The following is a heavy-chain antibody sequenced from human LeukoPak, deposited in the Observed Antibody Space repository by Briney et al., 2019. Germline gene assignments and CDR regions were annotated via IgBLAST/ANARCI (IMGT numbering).Heavy chain of an antibody. Sequence: ASETLSLTCTVSGGSISSSSYYWGWIRQPPGKGLEWIGSIYYSGSTYYNPSLKSRVTISVDTSKNQFSLKLSSVTAADTAVYYCASSKVLRRLDYWGQGTLVTVSS. CDR2: IYYSGST. D-gene: IGHD3-3*01. CDR1: GGSISSSSYY. J-gene: IGHJ4*02. V-gene: IGHV4-39*01. CDR3: ASSKVLRRLDY.